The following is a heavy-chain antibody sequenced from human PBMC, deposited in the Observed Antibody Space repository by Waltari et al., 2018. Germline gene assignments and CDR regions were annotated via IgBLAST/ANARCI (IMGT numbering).Heavy chain of an antibody. CDR3: ARERNGGPNDY. J-gene: IGHJ4*02. Sequence: QVQLQESGPGLVTPSQTLSLTCNVSGGSISSGRYYWSWIRQPAGKRLEWIGRISTRGSTNYNPSLKSRVTISPDTSKNQFFLYLTSVTAADTAVYYCARERNGGPNDYWGQGALVTVSS. V-gene: IGHV4-61*02. CDR2: ISTRGST. D-gene: IGHD3-16*01. CDR1: GGSISSGRYY.